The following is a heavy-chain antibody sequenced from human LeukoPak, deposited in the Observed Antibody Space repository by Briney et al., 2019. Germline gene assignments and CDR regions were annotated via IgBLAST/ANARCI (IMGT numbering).Heavy chain of an antibody. CDR1: GFTFSRYW. CDR3: ARAIRGSAVDTGDR. CDR2: IKNDGSEE. V-gene: IGHV3-7*01. J-gene: IGHJ4*02. D-gene: IGHD3-10*01. Sequence: GGSLRLSCAASGFTFSRYWMRWVRQAPGKGLEGVANIKNDGSEEYYVDSVKGRFTISRDNAWNSLFLQMNSLTVEDTAVYYCARAIRGSAVDTGDRWGQGTLVTVSS.